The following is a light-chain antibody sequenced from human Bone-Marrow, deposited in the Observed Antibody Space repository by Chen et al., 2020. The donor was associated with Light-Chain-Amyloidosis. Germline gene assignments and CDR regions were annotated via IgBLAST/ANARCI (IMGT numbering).Light chain of an antibody. CDR1: DLPTKY. CDR2: RDT. CDR3: QSADSSVTYEVI. V-gene: IGLV3-25*03. Sequence: SYELTQPPSVSVSPGQTARITCSGDDLPTKYAYWYQQKPGQAPVLVIHRDTERPSGISERFSGSSSGTTATLTIGGVQAQDEADYHCQSADSSVTYEVIFGGGTKLTVL. J-gene: IGLJ2*01.